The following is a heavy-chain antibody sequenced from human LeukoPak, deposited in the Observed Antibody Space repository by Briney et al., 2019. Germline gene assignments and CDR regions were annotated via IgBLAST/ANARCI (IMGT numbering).Heavy chain of an antibody. CDR2: ISSSSSTI. V-gene: IGHV3-48*01. D-gene: IGHD3-3*01. CDR3: ARGDYDFWSGYSTSPIDY. Sequence: GGSLRLSCAASGFTFSSYSMNWVRQAPGKGLEWVSYISSSSSTIYYADSVKGRFTISRDNAKNSLYLQMNSLRAEDTAVYYCARGDYDFWSGYSTSPIDYWGQGTLVTVSS. CDR1: GFTFSSYS. J-gene: IGHJ4*02.